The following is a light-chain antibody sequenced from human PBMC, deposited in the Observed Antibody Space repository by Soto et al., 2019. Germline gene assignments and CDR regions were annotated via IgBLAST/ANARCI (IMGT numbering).Light chain of an antibody. Sequence: QSALTQPASVSGSPGQSITISCTGTSCDVGRYNYVSWCQQHPGKAPKLIIYDVSNRPSGVSNRFSGSKSGNTASLTISGLQAEDEADYYCSSYTSSSTVVFGGGTKLTVL. J-gene: IGLJ2*01. CDR2: DVS. V-gene: IGLV2-14*01. CDR1: SCDVGRYNY. CDR3: SSYTSSSTVV.